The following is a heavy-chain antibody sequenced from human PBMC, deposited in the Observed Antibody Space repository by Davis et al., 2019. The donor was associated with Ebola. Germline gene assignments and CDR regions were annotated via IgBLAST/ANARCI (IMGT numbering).Heavy chain of an antibody. J-gene: IGHJ6*03. Sequence: SVKVSCKASGGTFSSYAISWVRQAPGQGLEWMGGIIPILGIANYAQKFQGRVTITADKSTSTAYMELSSLRSEDTAVYYCARDRTIAAAGKPGYYYYMDVWGKGTTVTVSS. CDR3: ARDRTIAAAGKPGYYYYMDV. CDR2: IIPILGIA. D-gene: IGHD6-13*01. V-gene: IGHV1-69*10. CDR1: GGTFSSYA.